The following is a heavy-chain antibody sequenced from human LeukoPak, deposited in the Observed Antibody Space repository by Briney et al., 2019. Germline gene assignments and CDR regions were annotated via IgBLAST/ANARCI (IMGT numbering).Heavy chain of an antibody. D-gene: IGHD2-8*02. CDR2: INPTGTGA. Sequence: ASVKVSCKASGYTFSNYYMHWVRQAPGQGLEWMGLINPTGTGANYAQKFRGRVTLTRDTTTTTVYMELSSLRSEDSAVYYCAREESGGYFDYWGQGTLVTVSS. J-gene: IGHJ4*02. V-gene: IGHV1-46*01. CDR3: AREESGGYFDY. CDR1: GYTFSNYY.